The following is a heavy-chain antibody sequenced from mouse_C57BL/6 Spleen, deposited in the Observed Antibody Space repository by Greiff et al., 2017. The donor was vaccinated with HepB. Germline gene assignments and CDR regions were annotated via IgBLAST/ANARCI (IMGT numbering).Heavy chain of an antibody. CDR1: GYTFTSYD. V-gene: IGHV1-85*01. CDR3: ARRGDYGSSTGAMDY. J-gene: IGHJ4*01. Sequence: QVQLQQSGPELVKPGASVKLSCKASGYTFTSYDINWVKQRPGQGLEWIGWIYPRDGSTKYNEKFKGKATLTVDTSSSTAYMELHSLTSEDSAVYFCARRGDYGSSTGAMDYWGQGTSVTVSS. D-gene: IGHD1-1*01. CDR2: IYPRDGST.